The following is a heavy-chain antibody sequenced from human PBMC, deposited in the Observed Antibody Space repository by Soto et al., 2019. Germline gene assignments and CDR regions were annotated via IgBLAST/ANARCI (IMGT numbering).Heavy chain of an antibody. CDR1: GASVRSYH. Sequence: SETLSLTCAVSGASVRSYHWSWIRQAAGKGLEWIGRVQMSGTTNYNPSLKTRVTMSLDTLRNEVSLTMTSVTAADTAVSFCAQARSTMMWFKPCRQRIQVTVS. CDR3: AQARSTMMWFKP. D-gene: IGHD1-1*01. CDR2: VQMSGTT. J-gene: IGHJ5*02. V-gene: IGHV4-4*07.